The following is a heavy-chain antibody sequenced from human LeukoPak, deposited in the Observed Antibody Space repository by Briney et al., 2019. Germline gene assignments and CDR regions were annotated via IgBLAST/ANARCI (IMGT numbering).Heavy chain of an antibody. V-gene: IGHV3-7*01. J-gene: IGHJ5*02. CDR1: GLTFTNYW. CDR3: ATSSYSSSSS. CDR2: INHDASEK. D-gene: IGHD6-6*01. Sequence: PGGSLRLSCTASGLTFTNYWMIGVRQAPGKGLEWVANINHDASEKYYVGSVEGRFTISRDNAKNSLFLQMNSLRAEDTGVYYCATSSYSSSSSWGQGTLVTVSS.